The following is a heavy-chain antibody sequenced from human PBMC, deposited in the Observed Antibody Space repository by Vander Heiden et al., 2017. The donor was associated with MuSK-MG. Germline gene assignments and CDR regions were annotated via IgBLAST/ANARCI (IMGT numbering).Heavy chain of an antibody. Sequence: QITLKESGPTLLKPTQTLTLTCTFSGFSHKSPAVGVIFFRQPPGKALEWLSLIYWDGNNHFSPSLRSRLSVTKDTSNNQVILTMTNMDPVDTATYYCSHGSGWLGDHWGQGTLVTVSS. CDR1: GFSHKSPAVG. CDR2: IYWDGNN. CDR3: SHGSGWLGDH. V-gene: IGHV2-5*02. D-gene: IGHD6-19*01. J-gene: IGHJ4*02.